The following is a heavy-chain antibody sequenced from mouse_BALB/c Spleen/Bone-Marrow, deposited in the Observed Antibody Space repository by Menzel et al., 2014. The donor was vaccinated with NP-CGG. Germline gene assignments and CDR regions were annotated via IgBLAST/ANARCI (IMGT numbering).Heavy chain of an antibody. CDR3: ARHEDYGSSYYYAMDY. V-gene: IGHV1-62-2*01. J-gene: IGHJ4*01. D-gene: IGHD1-1*01. Sequence: VQLQQSGAELVKPGASVKPSCKASGYTFTEYIIHWVKQRSGQGLEWVGWFYPGSGSIKYNERFKDKATLTADKSSSTVCMELSRLTSEDSAVYFCARHEDYGSSYYYAMDYWGQGTSVTVSS. CDR2: FYPGSGSI. CDR1: GYTFTEYI.